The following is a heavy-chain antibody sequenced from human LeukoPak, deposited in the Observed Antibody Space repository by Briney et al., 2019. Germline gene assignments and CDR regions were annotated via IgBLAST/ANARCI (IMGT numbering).Heavy chain of an antibody. J-gene: IGHJ5*02. V-gene: IGHV3-74*01. CDR3: ARDPAPQGWFDL. CDR1: GFTFRNYW. Sequence: GSLRLSCAASGFTFRNYWMHWVRQAPGKGLVWVSRINSDGSSTTYADSVKGRFTSSRDNAKNTLYLQMNSLRVEETAVYYCARDPAPQGWFDLWGQGTLVTVSS. CDR2: INSDGSST.